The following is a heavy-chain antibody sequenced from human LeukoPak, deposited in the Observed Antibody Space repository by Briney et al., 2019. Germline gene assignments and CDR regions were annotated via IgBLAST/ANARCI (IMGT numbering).Heavy chain of an antibody. CDR1: GVSISSYY. CDR2: IYISGST. CDR3: ARDRGTWNDDGFDY. D-gene: IGHD1-1*01. Sequence: SETLSLTCTVSGVSISSYYWSWIRQPAGKGLEWIGRIYISGSTNYNPSLKSRVTMSVDTSKNQFSLKLSSVTAADTAVYYCARDRGTWNDDGFDYWGQGTLVTVSS. V-gene: IGHV4-4*07. J-gene: IGHJ4*02.